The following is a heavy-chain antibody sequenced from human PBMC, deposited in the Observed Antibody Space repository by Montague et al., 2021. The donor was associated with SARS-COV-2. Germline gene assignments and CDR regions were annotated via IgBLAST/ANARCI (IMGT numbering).Heavy chain of an antibody. J-gene: IGHJ4*02. CDR2: VHYSGRP. CDR1: GDSISSSYN. Sequence: SETLSLTCTVSGDSISSSYNWGWIRQPPGKGLEWIGSVHYSGRPYYNPSLKSRVTIYVDTSKNQLSLKLSSVTAADTAVYYCTRHVHMTWPEPSPGFDYWGQGTLVTVSS. V-gene: IGHV4-39*01. CDR3: TRHVHMTWPEPSPGFDY. D-gene: IGHD1-1*01.